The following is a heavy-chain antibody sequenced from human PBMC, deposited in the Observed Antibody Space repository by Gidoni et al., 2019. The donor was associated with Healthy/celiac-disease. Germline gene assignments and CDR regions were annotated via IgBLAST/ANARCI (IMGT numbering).Heavy chain of an antibody. CDR3: ARGKGRIAVAGHHFDY. CDR1: GGSFSGYY. D-gene: IGHD6-19*01. V-gene: IGHV4-34*01. J-gene: IGHJ4*02. CDR2: INHSGST. Sequence: QVQLQQWGAGLLKPSETLSLTCAVYGGSFSGYYWRWIRQPPGKGLEWIGEINHSGSTNYNPSLKSRVTISVDTSKNQFSLKLSSVTAADTAVYYCARGKGRIAVAGHHFDYWGQGTLVTVSS.